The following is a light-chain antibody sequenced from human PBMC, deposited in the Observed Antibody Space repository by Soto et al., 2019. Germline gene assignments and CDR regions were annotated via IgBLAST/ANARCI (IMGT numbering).Light chain of an antibody. CDR2: RAS. CDR1: QSLGGN. J-gene: IGKJ1*01. Sequence: EIVMTQSPATLAVSPGDTATLSCRASQSLGGNLAWYQQKPGQAPRLLIFRASSRATGVPARFSASGSGTEFTLTISGLQSEDFAVYYWQQYRNWPPWTFGPGTKVEIK. CDR3: QQYRNWPPWT. V-gene: IGKV3-15*01.